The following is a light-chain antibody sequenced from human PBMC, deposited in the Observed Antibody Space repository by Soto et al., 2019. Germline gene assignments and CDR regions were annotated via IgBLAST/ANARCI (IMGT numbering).Light chain of an antibody. CDR3: QQYNNWPPIWT. Sequence: EIVMAQARATLSKYPGERATLSCRASQSVSSNLAWYQQKPGQAPRLLIYGASTRATGIPARFSGSGSGTEFTLTISSLQSEDFAVYYCQQYNNWPPIWTFGQGTKVDIK. V-gene: IGKV3-15*01. CDR1: QSVSSN. J-gene: IGKJ1*01. CDR2: GAS.